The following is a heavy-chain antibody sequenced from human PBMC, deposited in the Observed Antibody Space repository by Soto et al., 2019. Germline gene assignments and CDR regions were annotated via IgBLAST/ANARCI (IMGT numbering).Heavy chain of an antibody. D-gene: IGHD3-10*01. CDR2: IYPEDSET. V-gene: IGHV5-51*01. CDR1: GYSFTNYW. CDR3: ARRSGLEGGIDY. Sequence: GESLKISCKGSGYSFTNYWIGWVRQMPGKDLEWIGIIYPEDSETRYSPYFQGLVTISVDKSISTAYLQWSSLKASDTAMYYCARRSGLEGGIDYWGQGTLVTVSS. J-gene: IGHJ4*02.